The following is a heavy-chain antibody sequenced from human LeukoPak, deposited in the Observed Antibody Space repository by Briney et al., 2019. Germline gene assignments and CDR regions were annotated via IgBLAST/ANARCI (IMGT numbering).Heavy chain of an antibody. V-gene: IGHV4-34*01. Sequence: SETLSLTCAVYGGSFSGYYWGWIRQPPGKGLEWIGEINHSGSTNYNPSLKSRVNISVDTSKNQFSLKLSSVTAADTAVYYCARGVDYDSSGLYYFDYWGQGTLVTVSS. CDR1: GGSFSGYY. CDR3: ARGVDYDSSGLYYFDY. CDR2: INHSGST. J-gene: IGHJ4*02. D-gene: IGHD3-22*01.